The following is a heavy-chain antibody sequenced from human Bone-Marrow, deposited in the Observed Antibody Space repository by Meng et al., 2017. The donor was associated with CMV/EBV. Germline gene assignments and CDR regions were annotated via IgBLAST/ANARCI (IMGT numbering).Heavy chain of an antibody. Sequence: ASVKVSCKASGYTFTSYGISWVRQAPGQGLEWMGWISAYNGNTNYAQKLQGRVTMTTDTSTSTAYMELRSLRSDDTAVYYCASRVMGSSSDYYFDYWGQGTLVTVSS. CDR2: ISAYNGNT. J-gene: IGHJ4*02. CDR1: GYTFTSYG. V-gene: IGHV1-18*01. CDR3: ASRVMGSSSDYYFDY. D-gene: IGHD6-6*01.